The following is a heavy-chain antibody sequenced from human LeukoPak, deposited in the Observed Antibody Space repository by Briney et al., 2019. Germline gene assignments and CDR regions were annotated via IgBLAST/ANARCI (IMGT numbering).Heavy chain of an antibody. V-gene: IGHV4-61*02. J-gene: IGHJ4*02. CDR2: VSPKGST. CDR3: ARGGWNKFDY. Sequence: SETLSLTCTVSGGSISSDTYHWTWLRQPAGKGLEWIGRVSPKGSTNYNPSLMSRGTISVDTSKNQFSLKLSSVTAADTAVYYCARGGWNKFDYWGQGTLVTVSS. D-gene: IGHD3-22*01. CDR1: GGSISSDTYH.